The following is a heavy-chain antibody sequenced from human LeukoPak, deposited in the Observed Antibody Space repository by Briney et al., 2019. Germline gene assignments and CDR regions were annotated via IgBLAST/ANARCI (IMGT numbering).Heavy chain of an antibody. CDR1: GYTFTSYY. J-gene: IGHJ6*02. D-gene: IGHD5-24*01. V-gene: IGHV1-46*01. Sequence: ASVKVSCKASGYTFTSYYMHWVRQAPGQGLEWMGIINPSGGSTSYAQKFQGRVTRTRDTSTSTVYMELSGLRSEDTAVYYCASVYKHGMDVWGQGTTVTVSS. CDR2: INPSGGST. CDR3: ASVYKHGMDV.